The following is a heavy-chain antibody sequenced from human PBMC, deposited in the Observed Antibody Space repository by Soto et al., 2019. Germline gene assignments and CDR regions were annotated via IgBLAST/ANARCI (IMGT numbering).Heavy chain of an antibody. Sequence: GGSLRLSCAASGFTFSDDYMSWIRQAPGKWLEWVSHISSGGSDKYHADSVKGRFTISRDNAKNSLYLQMNSLRAEDTAVYYCARDRGYDAHDYYYNAMDVWGQGTTVTVSS. J-gene: IGHJ6*02. CDR1: GFTFSDDY. V-gene: IGHV3-11*04. D-gene: IGHD2-15*01. CDR2: ISSGGSDK. CDR3: ARDRGYDAHDYYYNAMDV.